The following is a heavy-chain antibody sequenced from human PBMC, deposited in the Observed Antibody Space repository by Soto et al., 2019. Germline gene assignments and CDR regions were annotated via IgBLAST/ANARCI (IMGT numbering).Heavy chain of an antibody. V-gene: IGHV1-69*01. CDR2: IIPIFGTA. CDR3: AREGIDYYGSGAENWFDP. CDR1: GGTFSSYA. D-gene: IGHD3-10*01. Sequence: QVQLVQSGAEVKKPGSSVKVSCKASGGTFSSYAISWVRQAPGQGLEWMGGIIPIFGTANYAQKFQGRGTISAEDSTNTAYRELSSRRAEDKAVYYCAREGIDYYGSGAENWFDPWGQGTLLNVSS. J-gene: IGHJ5*02.